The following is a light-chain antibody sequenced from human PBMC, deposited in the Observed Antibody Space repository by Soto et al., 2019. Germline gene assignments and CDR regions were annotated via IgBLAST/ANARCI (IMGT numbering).Light chain of an antibody. Sequence: EIVLTQSPGTLSLSPGETATLSCRASQSVSSSYLAWYQQKPGQAPRLLIYGASSRATGIPDRFSGSGSGTDFTLTISSLEPEDFAVYYCQQRSNWPPITFGQGTRLEI. CDR3: QQRSNWPPIT. J-gene: IGKJ5*01. CDR2: GAS. CDR1: QSVSSSY. V-gene: IGKV3D-20*02.